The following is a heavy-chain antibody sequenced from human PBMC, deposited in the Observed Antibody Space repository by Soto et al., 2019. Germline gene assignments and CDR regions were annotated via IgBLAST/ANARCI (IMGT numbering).Heavy chain of an antibody. CDR2: IYYSGST. Sequence: SETLSLTCTVSGGSISSYYWSWIRQPPGKGLEWIGYIYYSGSTNYNPSLKSRVTISVDTSKNQFSLKLSSVTAADTAVYYCARRSRLYYYYYMDVWGKGTTVTVSS. V-gene: IGHV4-59*08. D-gene: IGHD4-17*01. J-gene: IGHJ6*03. CDR3: ARRSRLYYYYYMDV. CDR1: GGSISSYY.